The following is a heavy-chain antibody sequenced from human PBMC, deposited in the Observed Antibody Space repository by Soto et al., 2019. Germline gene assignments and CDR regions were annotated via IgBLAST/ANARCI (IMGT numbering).Heavy chain of an antibody. CDR3: ARVPGP. Sequence: TPALTCAVSGGSINSGGYAGSRVRQPPGKGLEWIGYIYHSGSTYYNPSLKSRVTISVDRSKNQFSLKLSSVTAADTAVYYCARVPGPWSQGTLVTVSS. CDR1: GGSINSGGYA. J-gene: IGHJ5*02. CDR2: IYHSGST. V-gene: IGHV4-30-2*01.